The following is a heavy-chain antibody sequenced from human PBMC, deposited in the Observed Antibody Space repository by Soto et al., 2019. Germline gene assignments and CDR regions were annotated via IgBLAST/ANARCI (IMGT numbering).Heavy chain of an antibody. CDR2: IYYSGST. CDR1: GGSISSGGYY. J-gene: IGHJ5*02. D-gene: IGHD3-16*01. CDR3: GGNGGGWFDP. V-gene: IGHV4-31*03. Sequence: PPESLSLTCTVSGGSISSGGYYWSWIRQHPGKGLEWIGYIYYSGSTYYNPSLKSRVTISVDTSKNQFSLKLSSVTAADTAVYYCGGNGGGWFDPWGQGTLVTVSS.